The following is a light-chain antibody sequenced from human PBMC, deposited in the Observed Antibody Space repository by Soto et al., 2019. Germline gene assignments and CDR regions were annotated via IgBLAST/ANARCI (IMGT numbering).Light chain of an antibody. CDR2: LYNDGSH. Sequence: QSVLTQSPSASASLGASVRLTCTLSSGHSDYAIAWYQQQPEKGPRYLMKLYNDGSHSRGDGVPDRFSGSTSGADRFLTISSLRSEDDADYYCQTWGTDTVVFGGGTKLTVL. J-gene: IGLJ3*02. CDR3: QTWGTDTVV. V-gene: IGLV4-69*02. CDR1: SGHSDYA.